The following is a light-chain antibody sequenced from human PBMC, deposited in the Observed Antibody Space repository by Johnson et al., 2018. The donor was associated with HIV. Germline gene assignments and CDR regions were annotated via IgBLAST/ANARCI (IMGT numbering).Light chain of an antibody. V-gene: IGLV1-51*01. CDR2: DNN. Sequence: QSVLTQPPSVSAAPGQKVTISCSGSSSNIGNNYVSWYQQLPGTAPKLLIYDNNKRPSGIPDRFSGSKSGPSATLGITGLQMGDEADSYCGTWASGLSAYFFGTGTKVTFL. CDR3: GTWASGLSAYF. CDR1: SSNIGNNY. J-gene: IGLJ1*01.